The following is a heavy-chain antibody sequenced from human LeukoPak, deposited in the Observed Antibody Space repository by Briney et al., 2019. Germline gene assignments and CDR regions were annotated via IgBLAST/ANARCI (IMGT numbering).Heavy chain of an antibody. Sequence: SETLSLTCTVSGGSISGYYWSWIRQSPGKGLDWIGYIYYTGSPNYNPSLKSRVTISVDTSKNQFSLKLSSVTAADTAMYYCAGHAIPLDAFDIWGQGTMVTVSS. J-gene: IGHJ3*02. D-gene: IGHD2-21*01. CDR1: GGSISGYY. V-gene: IGHV4-59*08. CDR2: IYYTGSP. CDR3: AGHAIPLDAFDI.